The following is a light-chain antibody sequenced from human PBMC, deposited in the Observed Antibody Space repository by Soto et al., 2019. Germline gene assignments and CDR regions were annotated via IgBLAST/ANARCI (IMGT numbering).Light chain of an antibody. V-gene: IGLV1-47*01. CDR2: RNN. Sequence: QSVLTQPPSASGTPGQRVTISCSGSSSNIGSNYVYWYQQLPGTAPKLLIYRNNQRPSGLPARFSGSKSGSSASLAISGLRSEDEADYYCAAWDDSLSGRVFGGGTKLTVL. CDR3: AAWDDSLSGRV. J-gene: IGLJ2*01. CDR1: SSNIGSNY.